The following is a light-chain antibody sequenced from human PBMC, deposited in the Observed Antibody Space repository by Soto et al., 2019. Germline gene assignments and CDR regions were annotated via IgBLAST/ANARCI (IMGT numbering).Light chain of an antibody. V-gene: IGKV1-12*01. Sequence: DIQMTQSPSSVSASVGDRVTITCRASQDISSWLAWYQQKPGKVPKLLIYAASTLQSGVPSRFSGSGSETDFTLTISSLQPEDFATYYCHQANTFPFTFGPGTKVDIK. CDR2: AAS. CDR1: QDISSW. J-gene: IGKJ3*01. CDR3: HQANTFPFT.